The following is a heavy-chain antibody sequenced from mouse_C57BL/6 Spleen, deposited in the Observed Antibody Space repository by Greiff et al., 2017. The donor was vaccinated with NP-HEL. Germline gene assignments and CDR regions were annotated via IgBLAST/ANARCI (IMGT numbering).Heavy chain of an antibody. CDR3: ARRRIYSWYFDV. J-gene: IGHJ1*03. Sequence: VQLQQSGPELVQPGASVKMSCKASGYTFTDYNMHWVKQSHGKSLEWIGYINPNNGGTSYNQKYKGKATLTVNKSSSTAYMELRSLTSEDTAVYYCARRRIYSWYFDVWGTGTTVTVSS. D-gene: IGHD1-1*01. CDR1: GYTFTDYN. CDR2: INPNNGGT. V-gene: IGHV1-22*01.